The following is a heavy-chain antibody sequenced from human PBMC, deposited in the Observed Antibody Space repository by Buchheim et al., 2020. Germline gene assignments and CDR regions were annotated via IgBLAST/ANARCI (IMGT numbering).Heavy chain of an antibody. CDR3: ARAYDFWSGYYSFDY. Sequence: QLQLQESGPGLVKPSETLSLTCTVSGGSISSSSYYWGWIRQPPGKGLEWIGSIYYSGSTYYNPSLKSRVTISVDTSQNQFSLKLSSVTAADTAVYYCARAYDFWSGYYSFDYWGQGTL. J-gene: IGHJ4*02. CDR2: IYYSGST. D-gene: IGHD3-3*01. CDR1: GGSISSSSYY. V-gene: IGHV4-39*01.